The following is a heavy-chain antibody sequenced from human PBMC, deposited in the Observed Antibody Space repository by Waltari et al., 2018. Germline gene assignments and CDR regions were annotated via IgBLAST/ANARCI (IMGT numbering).Heavy chain of an antibody. D-gene: IGHD3-3*01. V-gene: IGHV1-18*01. J-gene: IGHJ4*02. Sequence: QVQMVQSGAEVKKPGASVRVSCQASGYTFTSFGLNWVRQAPGQGLEWMGWVSGYSGDAKFAQKGQGRLTMTTDASTSTAYMELRSLEADDTGVYYCARDGVTRFGVVIAEGNYFDYWGQGTLLTVSS. CDR2: VSGYSGDA. CDR1: GYTFTSFG. CDR3: ARDGVTRFGVVIAEGNYFDY.